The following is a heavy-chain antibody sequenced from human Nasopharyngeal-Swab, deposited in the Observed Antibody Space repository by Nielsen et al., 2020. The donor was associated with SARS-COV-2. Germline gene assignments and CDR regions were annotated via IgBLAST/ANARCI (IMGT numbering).Heavy chain of an antibody. CDR2: IYYGGST. J-gene: IGHJ4*02. D-gene: IGHD6-13*01. Sequence: SETLSLTCTVSGGSISSSTYYWAWIRQPPGKGLEWIGSIYYGGSTYYNPSLKSRVTISVDTSKNQFSLKLSSVTAADTAVYYCATLSSSWYEYYFDYWGQGTLVIVSS. CDR3: ATLSSSWYEYYFDY. V-gene: IGHV4-39*01. CDR1: GGSISSSTYY.